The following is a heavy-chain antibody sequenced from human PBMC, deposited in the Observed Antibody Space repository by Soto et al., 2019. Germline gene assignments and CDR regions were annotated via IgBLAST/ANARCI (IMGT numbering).Heavy chain of an antibody. J-gene: IGHJ4*02. V-gene: IGHV5-10-1*01. D-gene: IGHD2-15*01. CDR2: IDPSDSYT. CDR3: ARHPLGYCSGGSCSYFDY. CDR1: GYSFTSYW. Sequence: PGESLKISCKGSGYSFTSYWISWVRQMPGKGLEWMGRIDPSDSYTNYSPSFQGHVTISADKSISTAYLQWSSLKASDTATYYCARHPLGYCSGGSCSYFDYWGQGTLVTVSS.